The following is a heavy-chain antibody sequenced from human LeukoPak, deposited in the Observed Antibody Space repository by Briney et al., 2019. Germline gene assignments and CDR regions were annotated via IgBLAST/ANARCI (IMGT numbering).Heavy chain of an antibody. CDR1: GFTFSSYT. Sequence: GGSLRLSCAPSGFTFSSYTMNWVRQAPGKGLEWVSYIDLSGSTLYYVDSVKGRFTISRDNAKNSLYLQMNSLRAEDTAVYYCARGPPLFDPWGQGTLVAVSS. V-gene: IGHV3-48*04. J-gene: IGHJ5*02. CDR2: IDLSGSTL. CDR3: ARGPPLFDP.